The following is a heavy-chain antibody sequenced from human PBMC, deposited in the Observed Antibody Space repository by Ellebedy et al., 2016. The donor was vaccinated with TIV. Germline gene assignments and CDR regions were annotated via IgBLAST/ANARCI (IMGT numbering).Heavy chain of an antibody. CDR3: ARGPIATELRGSFDW. CDR1: GGSFSDYY. V-gene: IGHV4-34*01. CDR2: INHSETT. Sequence: SETLSLTXAVYGGSFSDYYWSWIRQPPGKGLEWIGEINHSETTNYNPSLKSRVTISVDTSKNQFSLKLRSVTAADTAVYYCARGPIATELRGSFDWWGHGNLVTVSS. J-gene: IGHJ4*03. D-gene: IGHD1-26*01.